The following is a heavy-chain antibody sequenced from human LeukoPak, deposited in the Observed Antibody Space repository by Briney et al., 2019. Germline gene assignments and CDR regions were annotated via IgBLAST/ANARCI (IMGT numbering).Heavy chain of an antibody. Sequence: ASVKVSCKASGYTFTSYGISWVRQAPGQGLEWMGWISAYNGNTNYAQKLQGRFTMTTDTSTSTAYMELRSLRSDDTAVYYCATYSGSSFYYYYYYMDVWGKGTTVTVSS. D-gene: IGHD1-26*01. J-gene: IGHJ6*03. V-gene: IGHV1-18*01. CDR3: ATYSGSSFYYYYYYMDV. CDR2: ISAYNGNT. CDR1: GYTFTSYG.